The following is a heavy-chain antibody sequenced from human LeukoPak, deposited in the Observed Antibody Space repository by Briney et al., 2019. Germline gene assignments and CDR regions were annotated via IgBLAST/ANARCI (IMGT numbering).Heavy chain of an antibody. D-gene: IGHD2/OR15-2a*01. J-gene: IGHJ4*02. V-gene: IGHV3-23*01. CDR3: AKDRNSWPTNFDS. CDR1: GFTFSTYA. Sequence: GGSLRLSCAASGFTFSTYAVNWVRQAPGKGLEWVSAISSSGGTTYYAGSVKGRFSISRDNSKNMLYLQMNSLRVEDTAVYYCAKDRNSWPTNFDSWGQGNLVTVSA. CDR2: ISSSGGTT.